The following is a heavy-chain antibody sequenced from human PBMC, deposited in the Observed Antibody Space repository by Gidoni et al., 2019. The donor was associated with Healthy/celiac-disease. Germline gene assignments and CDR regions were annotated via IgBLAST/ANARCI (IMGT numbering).Heavy chain of an antibody. V-gene: IGHV4-61*02. CDR1: GGSISSGSHY. Sequence: QVQLQESGPGLVKHSQTLSLTCPVSGGSISSGSHYWSWIRQPAGKGLEWIGRIYTSGSTNYNPSLKSRVTMSVDTSKNQFSLKLSSVTAADTAVYYCAREARYCSGGSCNPLYYFDYWGQGTLVTVSS. D-gene: IGHD2-15*01. J-gene: IGHJ4*02. CDR2: IYTSGST. CDR3: AREARYCSGGSCNPLYYFDY.